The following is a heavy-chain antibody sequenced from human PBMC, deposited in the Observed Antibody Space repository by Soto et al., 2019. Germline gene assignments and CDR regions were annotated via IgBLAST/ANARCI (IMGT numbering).Heavy chain of an antibody. CDR2: IIPIFGTA. CDR3: ARVPAGDFWSGYYDY. CDR1: GGTFSSYA. Sequence: SVKVSCKASGGTFSSYAISWVRQAPGQGLEWMGGIIPIFGTANYAQKFQGRVTITADKSTSTAYMELSSLRSEDTAVYYCARVPAGDFWSGYYDYWGQGTLVTVSS. J-gene: IGHJ4*02. V-gene: IGHV1-69*06. D-gene: IGHD3-3*01.